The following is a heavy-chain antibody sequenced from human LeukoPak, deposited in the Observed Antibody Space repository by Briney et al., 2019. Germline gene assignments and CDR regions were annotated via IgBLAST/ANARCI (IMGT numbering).Heavy chain of an antibody. D-gene: IGHD3-22*01. CDR2: ISGSGGST. CDR3: AKGQYYYDSSGYCIKDVPDLGDY. V-gene: IGHV3-23*01. Sequence: GGSLRLSCAASGFTFSSYAMSWVRQAPGKGLEWVSAISGSGGSTYYADSVKGRFTISRDNSKNTLYLQMDSLRAEDTAVYYCAKGQYYYDSSGYCIKDVPDLGDYWGQGTLVTVSS. CDR1: GFTFSSYA. J-gene: IGHJ4*02.